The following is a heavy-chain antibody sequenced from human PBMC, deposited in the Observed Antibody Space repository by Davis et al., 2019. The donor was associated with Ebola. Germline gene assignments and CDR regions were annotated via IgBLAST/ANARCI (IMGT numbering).Heavy chain of an antibody. CDR3: ARHHYGDYYYFDY. CDR1: GFTFSSYW. V-gene: IGHV3-7*03. Sequence: GESLKISCAASGFTFSSYWMSWVRQAPGKGLEWVANIKQDGSEKYYVDSVKGRFTISRDNAKNSLYLQMNSLRAEDTAVYYCARHHYGDYYYFDYWGQGTLVTVSS. J-gene: IGHJ4*02. CDR2: IKQDGSEK. D-gene: IGHD4-17*01.